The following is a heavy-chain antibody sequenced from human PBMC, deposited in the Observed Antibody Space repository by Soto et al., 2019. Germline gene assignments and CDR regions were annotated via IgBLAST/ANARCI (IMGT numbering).Heavy chain of an antibody. CDR2: IKSKTDGGTT. CDR1: GFTFSNAW. Sequence: EVQLVESGGGLVKPGGSLRLSCAASGFTFSNAWMSWVRQAPGKGLEWVGRIKSKTDGGTTDYAAPVKGRFTISRDDSKNTLYLQMNSLKTEDTAVYYCTTDRTFWITVTPFDYWGQGTLVTVSS. V-gene: IGHV3-15*01. J-gene: IGHJ4*02. D-gene: IGHD4-17*01. CDR3: TTDRTFWITVTPFDY.